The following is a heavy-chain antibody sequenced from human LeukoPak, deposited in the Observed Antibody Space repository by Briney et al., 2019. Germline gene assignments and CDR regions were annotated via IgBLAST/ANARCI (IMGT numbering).Heavy chain of an antibody. V-gene: IGHV3-7*01. Sequence: PGGSLRLSCAASGFSFTNYWMSWVRQAPGKGLEWVANVKEEGTTKQYVESLKGRFTISRDNAKNSLYLQMDRLRAEDTAVYYCVSQEVVPHWGQGTLVSVSS. CDR1: GFSFTNYW. CDR2: VKEEGTTK. D-gene: IGHD2-15*01. J-gene: IGHJ4*02. CDR3: VSQEVVPH.